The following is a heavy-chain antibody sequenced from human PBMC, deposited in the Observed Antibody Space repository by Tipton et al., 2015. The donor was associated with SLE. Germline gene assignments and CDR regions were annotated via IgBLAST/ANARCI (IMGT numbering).Heavy chain of an antibody. CDR2: IWYDGTNK. Sequence: QLVQSGGGVVQPGRSLRLSCAASGFTFSSYGMHWVRQAPGKGLEWVAVIWYDGTNKYYADFVKGRFTISRDNSKNTLYLQMNSLRAEDTAVYYCARDRAVGGYCGSFDPWGQGTLVTVSS. J-gene: IGHJ5*02. CDR1: GFTFSSYG. CDR3: ARDRAVGGYCGSFDP. D-gene: IGHD2-21*01. V-gene: IGHV3-33*01.